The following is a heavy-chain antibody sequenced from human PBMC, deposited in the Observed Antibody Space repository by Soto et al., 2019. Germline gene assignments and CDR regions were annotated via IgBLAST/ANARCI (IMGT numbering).Heavy chain of an antibody. D-gene: IGHD4-17*01. CDR2: INHSGST. Sequence: QVQLQQWGAGLLKPSETLSLTCAVYGGSFSGYYWSWIRQPPGKGLEWIGEINHSGSTNYNPSLKSRVTISVDTCKNQFSLKLSSVTAADTAVYYCARAVLYYYMDVWGKGTTVTVSS. CDR3: ARAVLYYYMDV. CDR1: GGSFSGYY. J-gene: IGHJ6*03. V-gene: IGHV4-34*01.